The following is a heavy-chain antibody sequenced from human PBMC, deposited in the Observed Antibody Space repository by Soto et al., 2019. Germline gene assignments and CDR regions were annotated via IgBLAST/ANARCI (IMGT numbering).Heavy chain of an antibody. V-gene: IGHV3-23*01. CDR3: AKSGPTNYFDF. CDR2: ITGGSGFT. D-gene: IGHD1-26*01. CDR1: GFTFSTFA. J-gene: IGHJ4*02. Sequence: LRLSCAASGFTFSTFAMNWVRQAAGKGLEWVSGITGGSGFTFYADSVKGRFTISRDDSENTLFLQMSSLRAEDTAKYYCAKSGPTNYFDFWGQGTLVTVSS.